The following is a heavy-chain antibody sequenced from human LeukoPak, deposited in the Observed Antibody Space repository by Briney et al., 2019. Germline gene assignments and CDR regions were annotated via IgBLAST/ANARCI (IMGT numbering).Heavy chain of an antibody. D-gene: IGHD2-15*01. CDR2: KSDDEINK. J-gene: IGHJ6*02. V-gene: IGHV3-30*18. CDR1: GFTFSRHG. CDR3: AKDRLQGYYYGMDV. Sequence: GGSLRLSCAASGFTFSRHGMHWVRQAPGRGLECLAVKSDDEINKYYGDSVKGRFTISRDNSKNTLYLQMNSLRPDDTAVYHCAKDRLQGYYYGMDVWGQGTTVTVSS.